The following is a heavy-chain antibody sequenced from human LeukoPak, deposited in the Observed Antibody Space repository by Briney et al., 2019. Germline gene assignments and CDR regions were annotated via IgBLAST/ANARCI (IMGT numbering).Heavy chain of an antibody. Sequence: ASVKVSCKASGYTFTSYGISWVRQAPGQRLEWMGWISVYNGNTNYAQKVQGRVTMTTDTSTSTAYMELGSLRSDDTAVYYCARDYLAVVGRDPPTDYWGQGTLVTVSS. CDR3: ARDYLAVVGRDPPTDY. CDR1: GYTFTSYG. CDR2: ISVYNGNT. J-gene: IGHJ4*02. V-gene: IGHV1-18*01. D-gene: IGHD6-19*01.